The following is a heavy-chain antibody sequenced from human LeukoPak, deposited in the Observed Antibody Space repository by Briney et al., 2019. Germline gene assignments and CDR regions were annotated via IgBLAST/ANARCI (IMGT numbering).Heavy chain of an antibody. Sequence: PGGSLRLSCVASGFSFSSYSMHWVCQAPGRGLEWVAVISDDGSDTYYAKSVKGRFTISRDNSKNTLYLQMNSLTTEDTAVYHCARGRTTETYYYGSGVPLDSWGQGTLVTVSS. D-gene: IGHD3-10*01. CDR3: ARGRTTETYYYGSGVPLDS. CDR1: GFSFSSYS. J-gene: IGHJ4*02. V-gene: IGHV3-30-3*01. CDR2: ISDDGSDT.